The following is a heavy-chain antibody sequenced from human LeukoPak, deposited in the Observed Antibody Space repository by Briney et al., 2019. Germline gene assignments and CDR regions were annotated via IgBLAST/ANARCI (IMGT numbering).Heavy chain of an antibody. J-gene: IGHJ4*02. CDR3: ARDSRYNYDSSYSGLRDC. V-gene: IGHV3-23*01. CDR1: GFTFSSFY. D-gene: IGHD3-22*01. Sequence: GSLSLSCAASGFTFSSFYMSCVRQAPGKGLEWVSSIISSGGATFYADSVKGRFTISRDNSKNTLYLQMNSLRGEDTAVYYCARDSRYNYDSSYSGLRDCWGKGTLVTVS. CDR2: IISSGGAT.